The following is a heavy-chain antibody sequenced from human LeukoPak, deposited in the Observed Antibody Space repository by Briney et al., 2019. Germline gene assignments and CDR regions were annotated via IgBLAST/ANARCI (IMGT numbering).Heavy chain of an antibody. V-gene: IGHV3-21*04. J-gene: IGHJ4*02. CDR2: ISSSSSYI. CDR3: AKDRSIAVEYLFDY. CDR1: GFTFSSYS. Sequence: GRSLRLSCAASGFTFSSYSMNWVRQAPGKGLEWVSSISSSSSYIYYADSVKGRFTISRDNAKNSLYLQMNSLRAEDTALYYCAKDRSIAVEYLFDYWGQGTLVTVSS. D-gene: IGHD6-19*01.